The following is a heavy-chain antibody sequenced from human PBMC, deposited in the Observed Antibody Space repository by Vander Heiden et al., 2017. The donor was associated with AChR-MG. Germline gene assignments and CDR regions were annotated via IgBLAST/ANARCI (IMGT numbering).Heavy chain of an antibody. CDR2: INPNSGST. D-gene: IGHD3-3*01. Sequence: QVQLVQSGAEVKKPGASVKVSCKASGYPFTGYYMHWVRQAPGQGLEWMGWINPNSGSTNYAQKFQGRVTMTRDTSISTAYMELSRLRSDDTAVYYCARGAPYDFWSGHPYYYYGMDVWGQGTTVTVSS. CDR1: GYPFTGYY. V-gene: IGHV1-2*02. CDR3: ARGAPYDFWSGHPYYYYGMDV. J-gene: IGHJ6*02.